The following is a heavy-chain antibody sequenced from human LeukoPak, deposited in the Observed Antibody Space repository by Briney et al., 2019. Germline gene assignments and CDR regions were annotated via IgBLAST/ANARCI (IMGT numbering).Heavy chain of an antibody. CDR3: ARDQEGFDY. J-gene: IGHJ4*02. V-gene: IGHV1-46*01. CDR2: IYPRDGST. CDR1: GYTFTSNY. Sequence: ASVKVSCKASGYTFTSNYVHWVRQAPGQGLERMGMIYPRDGSTSYAQKFQGRVTVTRDTSTSTVHMELSGLRSEDTAVYYCARDQEGFDYWGQGTLVAVSS.